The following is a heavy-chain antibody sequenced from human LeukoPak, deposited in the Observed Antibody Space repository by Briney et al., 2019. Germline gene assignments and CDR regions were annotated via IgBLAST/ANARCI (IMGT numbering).Heavy chain of an antibody. J-gene: IGHJ1*01. CDR2: ISAYNGNT. CDR3: ARDNRGRSWYGDLYFQH. CDR1: GYTFTSYG. Sequence: GASVKVSCKASGYTFTSYGISWVRQAPGQGLEWMGWISAYNGNTNYAQKLQGRVTMTTDTSTSTAYMELRSLRSDDTAVYYCARDNRGRSWYGDLYFQHWGQGTLVTVSS. D-gene: IGHD6-13*01. V-gene: IGHV1-18*01.